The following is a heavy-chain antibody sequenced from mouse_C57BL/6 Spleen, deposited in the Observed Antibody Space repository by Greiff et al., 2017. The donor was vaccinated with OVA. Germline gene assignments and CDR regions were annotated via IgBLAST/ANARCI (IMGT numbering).Heavy chain of an antibody. D-gene: IGHD2-5*01. CDR3: ARKYYSNLYYAMDY. CDR1: GYSFTGYY. J-gene: IGHJ4*01. CDR2: INPSTGGT. Sequence: EVQLQQSGPELVKPGASVKISCKASGYSFTGYYMNWVKQSPEKSLEWIGEINPSTGGTTYNQKFKAKATLTVDKSSSTAYMQLKSLTSEDSAVYDCARKYYSNLYYAMDYWGQGTSVTVSS. V-gene: IGHV1-42*01.